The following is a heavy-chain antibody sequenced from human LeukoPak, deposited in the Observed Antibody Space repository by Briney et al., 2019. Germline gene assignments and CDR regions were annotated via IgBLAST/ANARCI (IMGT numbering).Heavy chain of an antibody. CDR1: GYTFTGYY. Sequence: GASVKVSCKASGYTFTGYYMHWVRQAPGQGLEWMGRIIPIFGTANYAQKFQGRVTITTDESTSTAYMELSSLRSEDTAVYYCANEDTAMVRPYLHYWGQGTLVTVSS. J-gene: IGHJ4*02. CDR2: IIPIFGTA. CDR3: ANEDTAMVRPYLHY. V-gene: IGHV1-69*05. D-gene: IGHD5-18*01.